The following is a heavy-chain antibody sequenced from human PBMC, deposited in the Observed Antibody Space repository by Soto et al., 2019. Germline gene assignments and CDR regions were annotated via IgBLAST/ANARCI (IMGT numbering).Heavy chain of an antibody. D-gene: IGHD5-12*01. Sequence: PSETLSPTCAVSGASIGTNNWRSWVRQPPGKGLEWIGEVYHSGTTNCNPSLKSRVTISIDKSKNQFSLTLTSMTAADTALYYCAVPGRGDFDYWSQGTLLTVSS. J-gene: IGHJ4*02. V-gene: IGHV4-4*02. CDR3: AVPGRGDFDY. CDR2: VYHSGTT. CDR1: GASIGTNNW.